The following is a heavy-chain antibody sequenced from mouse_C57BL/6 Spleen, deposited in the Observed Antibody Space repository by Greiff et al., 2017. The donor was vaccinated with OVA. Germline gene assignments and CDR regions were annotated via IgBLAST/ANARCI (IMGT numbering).Heavy chain of an antibody. CDR3: ARAYYSNPYYFDY. CDR2: IDPSDSYT. J-gene: IGHJ2*01. Sequence: QVQLQQPGAELVKPGASVKLSCKASGYTFTSYWMQWVKQRPGQGLEWIGEIDPSDSYTNYNQKFKGKATLTVDTSSSTAYMQLSSLTSEDSAVYYCARAYYSNPYYFDYWGQGTTLTVSS. V-gene: IGHV1-50*01. D-gene: IGHD2-5*01. CDR1: GYTFTSYW.